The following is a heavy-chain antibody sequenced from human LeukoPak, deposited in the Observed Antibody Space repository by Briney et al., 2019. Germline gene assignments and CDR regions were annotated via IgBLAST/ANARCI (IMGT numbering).Heavy chain of an antibody. CDR1: GFTVSSNY. V-gene: IGHV3-53*01. Sequence: GSLRLSCAASGFTVSSNYMSWVRQAPGKGLEWVSLIYTGGHTYYADSVKGRFTISRDNSKNTLCLQMNSLRSEDTAFYYCATTAATYYFDYWGQGTLVTVSS. J-gene: IGHJ4*02. CDR3: ATTAATYYFDY. D-gene: IGHD6-13*01. CDR2: IYTGGHT.